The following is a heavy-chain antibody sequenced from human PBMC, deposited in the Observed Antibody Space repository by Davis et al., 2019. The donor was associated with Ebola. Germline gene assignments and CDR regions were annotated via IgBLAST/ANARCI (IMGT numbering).Heavy chain of an antibody. D-gene: IGHD3-22*01. CDR1: GYTFTSYA. V-gene: IGHV1-3*01. J-gene: IGHJ4*02. CDR2: INAGNGNT. Sequence: ASVKVSCKASGYTFTSYAMHWVRQAPGQRLEWMGWINAGNGNTKYSQKFQGRVTITRDTSASTAYTELSSLRSEDTAVYYCAAPNYYDSSGYYAFDYWGQGTLVTVSS. CDR3: AAPNYYDSSGYYAFDY.